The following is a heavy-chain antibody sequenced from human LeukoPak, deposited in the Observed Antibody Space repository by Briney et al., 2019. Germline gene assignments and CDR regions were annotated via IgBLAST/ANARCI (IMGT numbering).Heavy chain of an antibody. CDR1: GYTFTGYY. CDR3: AREIEGVLVVPAVYFDY. Sequence: GASVKVSCKASGYTFTGYYMHWVRQAPGQGLEWMGWINPNSGGTNYAQKFQGRVTMTRDTSISTAYMELSRLRSDDTAVYYCAREIEGVLVVPAVYFDYWGQGTLVTVST. CDR2: INPNSGGT. J-gene: IGHJ4*02. V-gene: IGHV1-2*02. D-gene: IGHD2-2*01.